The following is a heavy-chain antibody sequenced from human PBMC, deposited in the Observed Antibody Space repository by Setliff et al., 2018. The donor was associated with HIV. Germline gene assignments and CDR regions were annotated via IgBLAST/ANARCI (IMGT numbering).Heavy chain of an antibody. V-gene: IGHV1-69*05. Sequence: SVPVSFPASGGTFSSYAISWVRQAPGQGLEWMGGIIPIFGTANYAQKFKGRVTITTDESTSTAYIELSSLRSEDTAVYYCARVSGFYYGSGTPGFDPWGQGPLVTVSS. CDR2: IIPIFGTA. D-gene: IGHD3-10*01. J-gene: IGHJ5*02. CDR3: ARVSGFYYGSGTPGFDP. CDR1: GGTFSSYA.